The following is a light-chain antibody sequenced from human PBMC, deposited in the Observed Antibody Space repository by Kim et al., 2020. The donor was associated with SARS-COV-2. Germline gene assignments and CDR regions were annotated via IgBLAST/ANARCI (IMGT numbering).Light chain of an antibody. Sequence: SPGQATKITCSCGALPIKYACWYQHKTDQAPVLGIYENTKRPSGIPERFSGSSSETTATLTISGAEVDDEAYYFCYSTDSSGDLRVFGGGTQLTVL. V-gene: IGLV3-10*01. J-gene: IGLJ3*02. CDR3: YSTDSSGDLRV. CDR2: ENT. CDR1: ALPIKY.